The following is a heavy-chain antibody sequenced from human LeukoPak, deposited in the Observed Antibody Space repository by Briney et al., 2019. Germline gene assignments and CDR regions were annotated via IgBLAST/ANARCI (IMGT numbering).Heavy chain of an antibody. D-gene: IGHD3-10*01. CDR1: GFTFSSYG. V-gene: IGHV3-30*02. Sequence: AGGSLRLSCAASGFTFSSYGMXXXRQAPGKXXXXXXFIXXXXSNKYYAXSXXXRXTXSRDNSKNTLYLQMNSLRAEDTAVYYCAKDVGLRGVFDYWGQGTLVTVSS. CDR3: AKDVGLRGVFDY. J-gene: IGHJ4*02. CDR2: IXXXXSNK.